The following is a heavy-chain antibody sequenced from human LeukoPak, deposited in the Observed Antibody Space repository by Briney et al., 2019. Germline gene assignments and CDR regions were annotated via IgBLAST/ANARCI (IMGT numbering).Heavy chain of an antibody. CDR3: ASNYYDSSGYLGAFDI. V-gene: IGHV1-69*05. CDR2: IIPTFGTA. Sequence: SVKVSCKASGGTFSSYAISWVRQAPRQGLEWMGGIIPTFGTANYAQKFQGRVTITTDESTSTAYMELSSLRSEDTAVYYCASNYYDSSGYLGAFDIWGQGTMVTVSS. J-gene: IGHJ3*02. CDR1: GGTFSSYA. D-gene: IGHD3-22*01.